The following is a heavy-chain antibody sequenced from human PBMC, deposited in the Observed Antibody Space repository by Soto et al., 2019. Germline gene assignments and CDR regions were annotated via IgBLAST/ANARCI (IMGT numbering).Heavy chain of an antibody. V-gene: IGHV1-69*01. D-gene: IGHD6-19*01. CDR2: IIPMFDTA. J-gene: IGHJ3*01. CDR3: ARPQGSGWRFNALDF. CDR1: GGTFGRNA. Sequence: QVVLVQSGAEVKNPGSSVKVSCKASGGTFGRNAINWVRQAPGQGFEWMGGIIPMFDTANHAQKFRDRIMITADESTNTAYLDLNNLRSEDTAIYYCARPQGSGWRFNALDFWGQGTMVTISS.